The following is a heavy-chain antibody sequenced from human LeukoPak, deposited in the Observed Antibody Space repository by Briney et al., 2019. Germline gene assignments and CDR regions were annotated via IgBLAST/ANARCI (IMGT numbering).Heavy chain of an antibody. D-gene: IGHD5-18*01. CDR1: GGSFSGYY. CDR3: ARSYVDTAMVGYFDY. V-gene: IGHV4-59*10. Sequence: SETLSLTCAVYGGSFSGYYWSWIRQPAGKGLEWIGRIYTSGSTNYNPSLKSRVTISVDTSKNQFSLKLSSVTAADTAVYYCARSYVDTAMVGYFDYWGQGTLVTVSS. J-gene: IGHJ4*02. CDR2: IYTSGST.